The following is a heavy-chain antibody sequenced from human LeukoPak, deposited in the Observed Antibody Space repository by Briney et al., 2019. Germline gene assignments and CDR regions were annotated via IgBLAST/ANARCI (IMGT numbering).Heavy chain of an antibody. J-gene: IGHJ6*03. CDR3: AREVRDYYYYYYMDV. CDR1: GDSISSSSSY. D-gene: IGHD2-2*01. V-gene: IGHV4-39*07. Sequence: SETLSLTCTVSGDSISSSSSYWGWIRQPPGEGLEWIGSIYYSGSTYYNTSLKSRVTISVDTSKNQFSLKLSSVTAADTAVYYCAREVRDYYYYYYMDVWGKGTTVTVSS. CDR2: IYYSGST.